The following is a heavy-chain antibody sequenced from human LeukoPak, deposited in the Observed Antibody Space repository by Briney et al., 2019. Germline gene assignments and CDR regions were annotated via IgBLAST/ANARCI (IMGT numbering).Heavy chain of an antibody. V-gene: IGHV3-74*01. CDR1: GFTFSSYW. CDR3: ARVSPEGDYDY. CDR2: INSDGSST. D-gene: IGHD4-17*01. Sequence: GGSLRLSCAASGFTFSSYWMHWVRQAPGKGLVWVSRINSDGSSTSYADSVKGRFTISRDNAKNTLYLQMNGLRAEDTAVYYCARVSPEGDYDYWGQGTLVTVSS. J-gene: IGHJ4*02.